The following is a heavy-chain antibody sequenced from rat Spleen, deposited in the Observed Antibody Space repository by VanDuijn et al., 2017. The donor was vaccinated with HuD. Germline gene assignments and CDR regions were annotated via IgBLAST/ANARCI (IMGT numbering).Heavy chain of an antibody. Sequence: QVQLKESGPGLVQPSQTLSLTCTVSGFSLTSNSVSWVRQPPGKGLEWMGAIWSGGSTVYNSEFKSLLSISRDNSKNQVFLKRSNRKTEDVGVYYCAREGGHGGFAYWGQGTLVTVSS. V-gene: IGHV2-15*01. CDR2: IWSGGST. CDR3: AREGGHGGFAY. CDR1: GFSLTSNS. J-gene: IGHJ3*01. D-gene: IGHD1-11*01.